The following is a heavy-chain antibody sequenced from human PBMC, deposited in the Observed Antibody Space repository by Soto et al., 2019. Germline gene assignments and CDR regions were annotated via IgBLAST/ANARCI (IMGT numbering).Heavy chain of an antibody. V-gene: IGHV5-10-1*01. D-gene: IGHD3-3*01. Sequence: ESLKISCKGSGYSFTSYWISWVRQMPGKGLEWMGRIDPSDSYTNYSPSFQGHVTISADKSISTAYLQWSSLKTSDTAMYYCASPNYDFWSGYPPDYYYGMDVRGQGTKVTVSS. J-gene: IGHJ6*02. CDR2: IDPSDSYT. CDR1: GYSFTSYW. CDR3: ASPNYDFWSGYPPDYYYGMDV.